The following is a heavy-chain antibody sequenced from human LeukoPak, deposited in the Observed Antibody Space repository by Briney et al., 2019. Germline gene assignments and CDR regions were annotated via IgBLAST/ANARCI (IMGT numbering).Heavy chain of an antibody. V-gene: IGHV3-30*02. J-gene: IGHJ4*02. D-gene: IGHD3-9*01. CDR2: MRYDGSNK. Sequence: GGSLRLSCAASGITLSSYGMHWVRQAPGKGLEWVAFMRYDGSNKYYADSVKGRFTISRDNSKNTLYLQMNSLRAEDTAVYYCARCERYFDWFPSSTDFDYWGQGTLVTVSS. CDR1: GITLSSYG. CDR3: ARCERYFDWFPSSTDFDY.